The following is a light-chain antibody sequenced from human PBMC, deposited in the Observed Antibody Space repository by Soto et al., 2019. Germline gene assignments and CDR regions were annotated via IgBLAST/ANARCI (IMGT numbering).Light chain of an antibody. CDR1: QSVSSRY. CDR2: AAS. CDR3: QQYAGSPPRYI. J-gene: IGKJ2*01. V-gene: IGKV3-20*01. Sequence: EIALTQSPGTLSLSPGERATLSCRTSQSVSSRYLAWYQQRPGQAPRLLIYAASSRATGIPDRFSGSGSGTDFTLTISRLEPEDFAVYYCQQYAGSPPRYIFGQGTKLEVK.